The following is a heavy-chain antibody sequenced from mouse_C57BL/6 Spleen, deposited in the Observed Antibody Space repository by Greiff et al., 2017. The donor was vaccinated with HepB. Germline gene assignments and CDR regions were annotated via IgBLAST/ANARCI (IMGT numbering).Heavy chain of an antibody. CDR2: IYPRDGST. V-gene: IGHV1-85*01. Sequence: VKLMESGPELVKPGASVKLSCKASGYTFTSYDINWVKQRPGQGLEWIGWIYPRDGSTKYNEKFKGKATLTVDTSSSTAYMELHSLTSEDSAVYFCARGSYGNYFDYWGQGTTLTVSS. CDR3: ARGSYGNYFDY. J-gene: IGHJ2*01. CDR1: GYTFTSYD. D-gene: IGHD1-2*01.